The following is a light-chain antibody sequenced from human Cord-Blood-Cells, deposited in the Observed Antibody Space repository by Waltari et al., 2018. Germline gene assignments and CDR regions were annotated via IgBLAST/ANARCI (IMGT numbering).Light chain of an antibody. CDR3: LLYYGGAQLRV. J-gene: IGLJ3*02. V-gene: IGLV7-43*01. CDR2: SKS. CDR1: TGAVTSGYY. Sequence: QTVVTQEHSLTVSPGGTVTLTCASSTGAVTSGYYPNWFQQKPGQAPRALILSKSNQHAWAPARFSGYRLGGKAALTLSGVQPDDEAEYYCLLYYGGAQLRVFGGGTKLTVL.